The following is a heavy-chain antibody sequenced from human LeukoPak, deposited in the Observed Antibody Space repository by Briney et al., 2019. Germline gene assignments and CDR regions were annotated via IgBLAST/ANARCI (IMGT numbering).Heavy chain of an antibody. D-gene: IGHD6-6*01. V-gene: IGHV4-59*01. CDR1: GVTISSYY. CDR3: ARDRYSSSSGGWFDP. CDR2: IYYSGST. J-gene: IGHJ5*02. Sequence: AETLSLTCTVSGVTISSYYWIWIRQPPGKGLEWVGYIYYSGSTNYNLSLKSRVTISVDTSKNQFSLKLSSVAAADTAVYYCARDRYSSSSGGWFDPWGQGTLVTVSS.